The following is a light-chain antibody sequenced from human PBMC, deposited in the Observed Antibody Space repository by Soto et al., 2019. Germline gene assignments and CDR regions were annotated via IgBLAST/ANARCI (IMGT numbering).Light chain of an antibody. V-gene: IGKV3-20*01. CDR1: QSVSSNY. Sequence: EIVLTQSPCTLSLSPGERPTLSCGASQSVSSNYFAWYQQKPGQAPRLLIYGISSRATGIPDRFSGSGSGTDFSLTISRLEPEDFAVYYCEQYGSSPRTFGQGTKVDI. CDR2: GIS. J-gene: IGKJ1*01. CDR3: EQYGSSPRT.